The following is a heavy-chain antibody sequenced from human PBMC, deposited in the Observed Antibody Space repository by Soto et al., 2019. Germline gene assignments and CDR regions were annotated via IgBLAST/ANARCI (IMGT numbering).Heavy chain of an antibody. CDR3: ARLEGDRAAAGSDWFDP. J-gene: IGHJ5*02. Sequence: QLQLQESGPGLVKPSETLSLTCTVSGGSISRSSYYWGWIRQPPGKGLEWIGRLYYSGSTYYNPSLKSGVTISVTTTRNRFCRSLSSLTAADTAVYYGARLEGDRAAAGSDWFDPWGQVTLVTVSS. V-gene: IGHV4-39*01. D-gene: IGHD2-15*01. CDR2: LYYSGST. CDR1: GGSISRSSYY.